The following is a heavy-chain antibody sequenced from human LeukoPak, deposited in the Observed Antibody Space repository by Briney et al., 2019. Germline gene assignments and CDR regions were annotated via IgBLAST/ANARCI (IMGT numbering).Heavy chain of an antibody. CDR1: GYTFTSYG. CDR2: ISPYNGNT. CDR3: VIGRSDSDYGSFDY. D-gene: IGHD4-17*01. V-gene: IGHV1-18*01. J-gene: IGHJ4*03. Sequence: ASVKVSCKASGYTFTSYGISWVRQAPGQGLEWMGWISPYNGNTNYAQKLQGRVTMTTDTSTRTAYVELRSLRFDDTAVFYWVIGRSDSDYGSFDYWGQGTLVTVSS.